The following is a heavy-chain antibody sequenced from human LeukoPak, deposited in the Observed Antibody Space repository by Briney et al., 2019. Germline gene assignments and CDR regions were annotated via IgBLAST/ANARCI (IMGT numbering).Heavy chain of an antibody. D-gene: IGHD7-27*01. J-gene: IGHJ4*02. V-gene: IGHV4-39*01. CDR1: GDSINSSYYY. CDR3: ARHGNWDPFDY. Sequence: SETLSLTCTVSGDSINSSYYYWAWIRPPPGEGLEGIGTIYYSGSTYHKSSLKSRLTISVDSSKTQFSLKMISVTAADTCVYYCARHGNWDPFDYWGQGALVTVSS. CDR2: IYYSGST.